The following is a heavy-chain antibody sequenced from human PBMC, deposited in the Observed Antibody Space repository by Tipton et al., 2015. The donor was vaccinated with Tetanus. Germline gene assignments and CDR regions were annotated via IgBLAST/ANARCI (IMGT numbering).Heavy chain of an antibody. CDR3: ARHRLTGDTEYGMDV. CDR1: GGSFSYPH. CDR2: IYFSGST. D-gene: IGHD5-18*01. V-gene: IGHV4-34*01. J-gene: IGHJ6*02. Sequence: TLSLTCAFYGGSFSYPHWNLLPPPSGEGVGGVWGIYFSGSTHYTPSLKSRDTISVDTSKNQISLKLSSVTAADTAVYYCARHRLTGDTEYGMDVWGQGTTVTVSS.